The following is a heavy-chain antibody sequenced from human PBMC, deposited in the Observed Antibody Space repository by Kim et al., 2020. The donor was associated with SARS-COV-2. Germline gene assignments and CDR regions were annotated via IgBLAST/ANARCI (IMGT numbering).Heavy chain of an antibody. J-gene: IGHJ5*02. D-gene: IGHD6-13*01. V-gene: IGHV4-4*02. Sequence: SETLSLTCAVSGGSISSSNWWSWVRQPPGKGLEWIGEIYHSGSTNYNPSLKSRVTISVDKSKNQFSLKLSSVTAADTAVYYCARVGSSWSYNWFDPWGQGTLVTVSS. CDR1: GGSISSSNW. CDR2: IYHSGST. CDR3: ARVGSSWSYNWFDP.